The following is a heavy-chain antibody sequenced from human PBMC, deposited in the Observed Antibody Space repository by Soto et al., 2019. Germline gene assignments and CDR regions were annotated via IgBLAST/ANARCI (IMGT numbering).Heavy chain of an antibody. Sequence: PGGSLRLSCAASGFTFSSYAMSWVRQAPGKGLEWVSAISGSGGSTYYADYVKGRFTISRDNSKNTLYLQMNSLRAEDTAVYYCANAFIEVTYYDILTGNDYWGQGT. D-gene: IGHD3-9*01. V-gene: IGHV3-23*01. CDR3: ANAFIEVTYYDILTGNDY. J-gene: IGHJ4*02. CDR2: ISGSGGST. CDR1: GFTFSSYA.